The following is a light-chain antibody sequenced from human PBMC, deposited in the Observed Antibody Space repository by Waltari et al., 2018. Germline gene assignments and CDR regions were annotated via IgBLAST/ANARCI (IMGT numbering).Light chain of an antibody. Sequence: QLVLTQSPSASASLGASVKLTCTLSSGHSTYAIAWHQQQPEKGPRYLMKLNSDGTYTKGDGIPDRFSGSSSGAGRYLTISSLQSEDAADYYCQAWGTGIVFGTGTKVTVL. J-gene: IGLJ1*01. CDR2: LNSDGTY. CDR3: QAWGTGIV. CDR1: SGHSTYA. V-gene: IGLV4-69*01.